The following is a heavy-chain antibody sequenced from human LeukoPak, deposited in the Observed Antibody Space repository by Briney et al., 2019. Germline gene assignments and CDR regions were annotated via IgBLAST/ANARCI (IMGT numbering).Heavy chain of an antibody. J-gene: IGHJ4*02. CDR2: INHSGST. Sequence: SETLSLTCAVYGGSFSGYYWSWIRQPPGKGLEWIGEINHSGSTNYNPSLKSRVTVSVDTSKNQFSLKLSSVTAADTAVYYCARKNYWGQGTLVTVSS. CDR3: ARKNY. V-gene: IGHV4-34*01. CDR1: GGSFSGYY.